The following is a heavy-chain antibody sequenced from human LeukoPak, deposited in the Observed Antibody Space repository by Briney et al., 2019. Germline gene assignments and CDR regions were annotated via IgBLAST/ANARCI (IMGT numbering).Heavy chain of an antibody. D-gene: IGHD3-22*01. J-gene: IGHJ4*02. V-gene: IGHV3-23*01. CDR3: AKDLVWAMFYDSSGYYLDY. CDR2: ISGSGGST. CDR1: GFTFSSYA. Sequence: GGSLRLSCAASGFTFSSYAMSWVRQAPGKGLEWVSAISGSGGSTYYADSVKGRFTISRDNSKNTLYLQMNSLRAEVTAVYYCAKDLVWAMFYDSSGYYLDYWGQGTLVTVSS.